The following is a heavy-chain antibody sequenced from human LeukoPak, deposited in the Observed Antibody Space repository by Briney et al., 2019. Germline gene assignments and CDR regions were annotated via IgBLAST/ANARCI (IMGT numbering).Heavy chain of an antibody. CDR1: GFTFSSYA. D-gene: IGHD1-26*01. J-gene: IGHJ4*02. CDR3: TQWELSTLLDY. CDR2: ISGSGGST. V-gene: IGHV3-23*01. Sequence: PGGSLRLSCAASGFTFSSYAMGWVRQAPGKGLEWVSAISGSGGSTYYADSVKGRFTISRDNSKNTLYLQMDSLRVEDMAVYYCTQWELSTLLDYWGQGTLVTVSS.